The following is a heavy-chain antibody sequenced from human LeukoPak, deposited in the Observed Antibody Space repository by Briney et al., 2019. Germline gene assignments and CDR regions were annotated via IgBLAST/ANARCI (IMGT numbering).Heavy chain of an antibody. V-gene: IGHV1-2*02. J-gene: IGHJ4*02. CDR2: INPNSGGT. D-gene: IGHD3-9*01. CDR3: ARGHDNTGYNYFDY. Sequence: GASVKVSCKASGYTFTDYYIHWVRQAPGQGLERMGGINPNSGGTNYAQKFQGRVTMTKDTSIATTYMDLSSLISDDTAVYYCARGHDNTGYNYFDYWGEGKLVTVSS. CDR1: GYTFTDYY.